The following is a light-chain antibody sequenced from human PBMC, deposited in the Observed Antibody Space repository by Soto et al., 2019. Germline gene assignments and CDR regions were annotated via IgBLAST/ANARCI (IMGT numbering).Light chain of an antibody. CDR2: GAS. CDR1: QSINAH. J-gene: IGKJ1*01. V-gene: IGKV3-15*01. Sequence: EVVMTQSPATLSVSPGERVTLSCRASQSINAHLAWYQKKPGQAPRLLIHGASTRATGIPARFSGSGFGTEFILTISRLQSEDFAVYYCQQYNTWLWTFGQGTKVEIQ. CDR3: QQYNTWLWT.